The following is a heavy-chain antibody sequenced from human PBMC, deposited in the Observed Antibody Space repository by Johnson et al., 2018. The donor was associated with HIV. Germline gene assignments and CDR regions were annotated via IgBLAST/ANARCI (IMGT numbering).Heavy chain of an antibody. CDR2: IKQDGSEK. CDR1: GFTFSSYW. V-gene: IGHV3-7*05. CDR3: ASATYDYDSSGYYRGRACGI. D-gene: IGHD3-22*01. J-gene: IGHJ3*02. Sequence: MLLVESGGGLVQPGGSLRLSCAASGFTFSSYWMSWVRQAPGKGLEWVANIKQDGSEKYYVDSVKGRFTISRDNAKNSLNLQMNSLRAEDTAVYYCASATYDYDSSGYYRGRACGIGGQGTMVTVSS.